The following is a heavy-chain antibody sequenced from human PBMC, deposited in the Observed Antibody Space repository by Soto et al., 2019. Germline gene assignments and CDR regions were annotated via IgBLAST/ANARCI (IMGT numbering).Heavy chain of an antibody. CDR1: GFTFRSFT. J-gene: IGHJ4*02. CDR2: ISSNSAYI. Sequence: PGESLKISCAASGFTFRSFTMNWVRQAPGKGLEWVSTISSNSAYIYYTDALRGRFTISRDNAKNSLHLQMNSLRAEDTARYYCAKDQRNQPRFCSGGSCYSWIYWGQGTRVTVSS. D-gene: IGHD2-15*01. CDR3: AKDQRNQPRFCSGGSCYSWIY. V-gene: IGHV3-21*04.